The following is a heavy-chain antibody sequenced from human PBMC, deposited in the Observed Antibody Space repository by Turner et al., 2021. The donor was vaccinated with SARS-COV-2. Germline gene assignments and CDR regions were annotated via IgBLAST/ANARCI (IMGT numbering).Heavy chain of an antibody. CDR1: GFTFSSCG. J-gene: IGHJ4*02. V-gene: IGHV3-30*18. CDR2: ISYDGSNK. Sequence: QVQLVESGGGVVQPGRSLSPSCAASGFTFSSCGMHWVRQAPGKGLEWVAVISYDGSNKYYADSVKGRFTISRDNSKNTLSLQMNSLRAEDTAVYYCAKEGLLVSLDYWGQGTPVTVSS. D-gene: IGHD2-15*01. CDR3: AKEGLLVSLDY.